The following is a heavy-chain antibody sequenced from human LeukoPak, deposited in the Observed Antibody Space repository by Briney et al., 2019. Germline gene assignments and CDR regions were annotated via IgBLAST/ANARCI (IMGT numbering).Heavy chain of an antibody. J-gene: IGHJ4*02. V-gene: IGHV4-61*01. CDR3: ARAGVSSGYWSL. CDR2: IYYSGST. CDR1: GGSVSSSSYY. Sequence: SETLSLTCTVSGGSVSSSSYYWSWIRQPPGKGLEWIGYIYYSGSTSYNPSLKSRVTISVDTSKNQFSLKLTSLTAADTAVYYCARAGVSSGYWSLWGQGTLVTVSS. D-gene: IGHD3-22*01.